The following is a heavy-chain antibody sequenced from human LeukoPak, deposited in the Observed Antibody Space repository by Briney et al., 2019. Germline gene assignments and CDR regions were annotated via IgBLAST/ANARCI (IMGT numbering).Heavy chain of an antibody. CDR3: AKEIRWEGLYGMDV. V-gene: IGHV3-23*01. CDR2: ISGSGGST. Sequence: LAGGSLRLSCAASGFTLSSYWMSWVRQAPGKGLEWXXXISGSGGSTYYADSVKGRFTISRDNSKNTLYLQMNSLRAEDTAVYYCAKEIRWEGLYGMDVWGQGTTVTVSS. J-gene: IGHJ6*02. D-gene: IGHD5-24*01. CDR1: GFTLSSYW.